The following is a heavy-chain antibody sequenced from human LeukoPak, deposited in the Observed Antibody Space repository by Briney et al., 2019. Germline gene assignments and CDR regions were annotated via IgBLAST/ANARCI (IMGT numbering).Heavy chain of an antibody. CDR3: ARDIEWEPRLFDY. D-gene: IGHD1-26*01. CDR2: INPNSDGT. CDR1: GYTFTGYY. Sequence: ASVKVSCKASGYTFTGYYIHWVRQAPGQGLEWMGWINPNSDGTKYTEKFQGRVTMTRDTSISTAYMEVSRLRSEDTAVYYCARDIEWEPRLFDYWGQGTLVTVSS. V-gene: IGHV1-2*02. J-gene: IGHJ4*02.